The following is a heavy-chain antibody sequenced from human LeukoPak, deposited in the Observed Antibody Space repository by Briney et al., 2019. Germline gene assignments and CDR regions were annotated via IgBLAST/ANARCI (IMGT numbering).Heavy chain of an antibody. CDR3: ARHFFSYYDFWSGYPYTFDY. J-gene: IGHJ4*02. V-gene: IGHV4-34*01. CDR2: INHSGST. CDR1: GGSFSGYY. Sequence: SETLSLTCAVYGGSFSGYYWSWIRQPPGKGLEWIGEINHSGSTNYNPSLKSRVTISVDTSKNQSSLKLSSVTAADTAVYYCARHFFSYYDFWSGYPYTFDYWGQGTLVTVSS. D-gene: IGHD3-3*01.